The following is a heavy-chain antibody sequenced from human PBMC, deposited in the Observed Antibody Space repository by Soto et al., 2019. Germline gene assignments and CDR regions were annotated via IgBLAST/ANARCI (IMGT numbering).Heavy chain of an antibody. CDR1: GFTFNTYS. Sequence: GGSLRLSCEASGFTFNTYSMHWVRQPPGKGLEWLAAIWYDGTQKYYADSVKGRFIISRDNSKKTLYLEMNSLRAEDTAAYYCARAGGTTVTGLWHFDSWGQGTLVTVSS. CDR2: IWYDGTQK. CDR3: ARAGGTTVTGLWHFDS. D-gene: IGHD4-17*01. J-gene: IGHJ4*02. V-gene: IGHV3-33*01.